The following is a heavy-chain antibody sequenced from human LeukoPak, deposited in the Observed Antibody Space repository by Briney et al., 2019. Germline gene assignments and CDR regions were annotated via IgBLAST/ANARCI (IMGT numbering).Heavy chain of an antibody. D-gene: IGHD3-9*01. CDR2: INPSGGST. CDR3: ARALHDILTGSPMGY. J-gene: IGHJ4*02. Sequence: ASVKVSCKASGYTFTSYYMHWVRQAPGQGLEWMGIINPSGGSTSYAQKFQGRVTMTRDTSTSTVYMELSSLRSEDTAVYYCARALHDILTGSPMGYWGQGTLVTVSS. V-gene: IGHV1-46*01. CDR1: GYTFTSYY.